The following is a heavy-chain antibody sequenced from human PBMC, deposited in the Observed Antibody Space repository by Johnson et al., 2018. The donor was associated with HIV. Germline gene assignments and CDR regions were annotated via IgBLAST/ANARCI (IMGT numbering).Heavy chain of an antibody. D-gene: IGHD1-26*01. J-gene: IGHJ3*02. CDR2: IRYDGNSK. V-gene: IGHV3-30*02. CDR3: AKESKWESRTPHAFDM. CDR1: GFTFNTYG. Sequence: QVQLVESGGGVVQPGGSLRLSCAASGFTFNTYGMDWVRQAPGKGLEWVAFIRYDGNSKYYIDSVKGRFTVSRDNSKNTLYLQMKSLSPEDTAVYYCAKESKWESRTPHAFDMWGQGTMVTVS.